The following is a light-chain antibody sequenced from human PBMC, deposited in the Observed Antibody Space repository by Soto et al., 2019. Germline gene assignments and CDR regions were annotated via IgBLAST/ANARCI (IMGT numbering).Light chain of an antibody. V-gene: IGKV3-15*01. CDR1: QSVGSN. Sequence: ERVITQSPATLSVSPGERATLSCRASQSVGSNLAWYQQKPGQAPRLLIFGASSRATGVPARFSGSGSGTEFTLTINSLQSEDFAVYFCQQYDNWPLTFGPGTKVDIK. J-gene: IGKJ3*01. CDR2: GAS. CDR3: QQYDNWPLT.